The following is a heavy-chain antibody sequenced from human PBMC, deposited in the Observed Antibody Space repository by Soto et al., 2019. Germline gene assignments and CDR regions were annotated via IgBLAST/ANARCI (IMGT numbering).Heavy chain of an antibody. Sequence: QVQLVQSGAEVKKPGSSVKVSCEASGGTFSSYAISWVRQAPGQGLEWMGGIIPIFNTANYAQKLQGRITIIADESTSTAYMELSSLRSEDTAVYYCARGIPPDYGANQDDYYGMDVWGQGTTVTVSS. CDR3: ARGIPPDYGANQDDYYGMDV. CDR2: IIPIFNTA. D-gene: IGHD4-17*01. CDR1: GGTFSSYA. J-gene: IGHJ6*02. V-gene: IGHV1-69*12.